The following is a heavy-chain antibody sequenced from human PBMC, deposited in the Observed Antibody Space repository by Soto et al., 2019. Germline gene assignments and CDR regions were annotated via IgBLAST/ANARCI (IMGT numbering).Heavy chain of an antibody. CDR1: GYSFISYW. D-gene: IGHD3-22*01. Sequence: GESLKISCQGSGYSFISYWIGWVRKMPGKGLEWMGIIYPGDSDTRYSPSFQGQVTISADKSISTAYLQWSSLKASDTAMYYCARHSLNYYDSSGSWFDPWGQGTLVTGSS. CDR2: IYPGDSDT. CDR3: ARHSLNYYDSSGSWFDP. J-gene: IGHJ5*02. V-gene: IGHV5-51*01.